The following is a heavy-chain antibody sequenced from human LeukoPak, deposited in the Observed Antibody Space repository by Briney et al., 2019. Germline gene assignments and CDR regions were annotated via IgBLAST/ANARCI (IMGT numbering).Heavy chain of an antibody. Sequence: KPGGSLRLSCAASGFTFSSYSMNWVRQAPGKGLEWVSSISSSSSYIYYADSVKGRFTISRDNAKNSLYLQMNSLRAEDTAVYYCARWAPLGHIVVVTAYYYGMDVWGQGTTVTVSS. J-gene: IGHJ6*02. D-gene: IGHD2-21*02. V-gene: IGHV3-21*01. CDR2: ISSSSSYI. CDR3: ARWAPLGHIVVVTAYYYGMDV. CDR1: GFTFSSYS.